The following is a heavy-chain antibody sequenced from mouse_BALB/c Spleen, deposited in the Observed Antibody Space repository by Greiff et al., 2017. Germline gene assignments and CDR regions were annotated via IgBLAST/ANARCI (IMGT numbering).Heavy chain of an antibody. D-gene: IGHD2-4*01. CDR2: ICSGGST. CDR3: AREYYDYYAKDY. V-gene: IGHV5-6-5*01. J-gene: IGHJ4*01. CDR1: GFTFSSYA. Sequence: EVQRVESGGGLVKPGGSLKLSCAASGFTFSSYAMSWVRQTPEKRLEWVASICSGGSTYYPDSVKGRFTISRDNARNILYLQMSSLRSEDTAVYYCAREYYDYYAKDYWGQGTSVTVSS.